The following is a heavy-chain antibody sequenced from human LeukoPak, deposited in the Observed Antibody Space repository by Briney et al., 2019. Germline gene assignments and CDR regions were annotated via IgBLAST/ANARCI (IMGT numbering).Heavy chain of an antibody. D-gene: IGHD2-21*02. CDR1: GGTFSSYA. V-gene: IGHV1-69*05. CDR2: IIPIFGTA. J-gene: IGHJ3*02. CDR3: ATRAYCGGDCYSDAFDI. Sequence: PVKVSCKASGGTFSSYAISWVRQAPGQGLEWMGGIIPIFGTANYAQKFQGRVTITTDESTSTAYMELSSLRSEDTAVYYCATRAYCGGDCYSDAFDIWGQGAMVTVSS.